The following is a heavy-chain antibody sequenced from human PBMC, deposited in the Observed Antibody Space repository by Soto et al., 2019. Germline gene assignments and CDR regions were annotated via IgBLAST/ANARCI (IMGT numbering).Heavy chain of an antibody. CDR1: GGTFSSYA. CDR2: IIPIFGTA. V-gene: IGHV1-69*01. J-gene: IGHJ3*02. CDR3: ARVLKGYYDSSGYAFDI. D-gene: IGHD3-22*01. Sequence: QVQLVQSGAEVKKPGSSVKVSCKASGGTFSSYAISWVRQAPGQGLEWMGGIIPIFGTANYAQKFQGRVTITADESTSTXXMEXSSLRSEDTAVYYCARVLKGYYDSSGYAFDIWGQGTMVTVSS.